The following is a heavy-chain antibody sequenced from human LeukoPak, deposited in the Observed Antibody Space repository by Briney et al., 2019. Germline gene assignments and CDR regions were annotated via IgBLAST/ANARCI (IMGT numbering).Heavy chain of an antibody. D-gene: IGHD2-2*01. V-gene: IGHV3-21*01. Sequence: GGSLRLSCAASGFTFSSYSMNWVRQAPGKGLEWVSSISSSSSYIYYADSVKGRFTISRDNAKNSLYLQMNSLRAEGTAVYYCAREGEEGYCSSTSCIYYGMDVWGKGPRSPSPQ. J-gene: IGHJ6*01. CDR2: ISSSSSYI. CDR3: AREGEEGYCSSTSCIYYGMDV. CDR1: GFTFSSYS.